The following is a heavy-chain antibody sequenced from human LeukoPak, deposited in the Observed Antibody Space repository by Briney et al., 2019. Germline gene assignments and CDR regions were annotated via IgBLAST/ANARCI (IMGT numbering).Heavy chain of an antibody. V-gene: IGHV3-30*18. CDR3: AKEYGSGSDY. CDR1: GFTFSSYG. J-gene: IGHJ4*02. CDR2: TSYDVCNK. Sequence: GGSLRLSCAASGFTFSSYGMHWVRQAPGKGLEWVAVTSYDVCNKYYADSVKGRFTISRDNSKNTLYLQTNSLRAEDTAVYYCAKEYGSGSDYWGQGTLVTVSS. D-gene: IGHD3-10*01.